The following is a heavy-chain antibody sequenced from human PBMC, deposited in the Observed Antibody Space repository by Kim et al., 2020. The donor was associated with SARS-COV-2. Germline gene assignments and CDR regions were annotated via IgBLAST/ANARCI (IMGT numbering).Heavy chain of an antibody. D-gene: IGHD3-10*01. Sequence: GGSLRLSCAASGFTFSSYAMHWVRQAPGKGLEYVSAISSNGDSTYYANSVKGRFTISRDNSKNTLYLQMGSLRAEDMAVYYCARDSVLGELTLDYWGQGTLVTVSS. J-gene: IGHJ4*02. V-gene: IGHV3-64*01. CDR2: ISSNGDST. CDR3: ARDSVLGELTLDY. CDR1: GFTFSSYA.